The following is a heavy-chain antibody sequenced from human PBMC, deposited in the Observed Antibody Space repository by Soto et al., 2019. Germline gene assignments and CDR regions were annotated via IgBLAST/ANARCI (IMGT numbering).Heavy chain of an antibody. D-gene: IGHD6-6*01. CDR1: GFTFSSYG. CDR2: IWYDGSNK. Sequence: QVQRVESGGGVFQPGMSLRLSCAASGFTFSSYGMHWVRQAPGKGLEWVAVIWYDGSNKYYADSVKGRFTISRDNSKNTLYLQMNSLRAEDTVVYYCARSIAARPFDYWGQGTLVTVSS. CDR3: ARSIAARPFDY. J-gene: IGHJ4*02. V-gene: IGHV3-33*01.